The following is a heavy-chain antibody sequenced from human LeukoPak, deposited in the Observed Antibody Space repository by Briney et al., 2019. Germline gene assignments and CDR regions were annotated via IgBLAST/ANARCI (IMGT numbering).Heavy chain of an antibody. V-gene: IGHV1-8*01. CDR3: ARGVRYYYGSGSYYRRTPPYYYYMDV. CDR1: GYTFTSYD. Sequence: AASVTVSCKASGYTFTSYDINWVRQAPGQGLEWMGWMNPNSGNTVYAQKFQGRVTMTRNTSISTAYMKLSSLRSEDTAVYYCARGVRYYYGSGSYYRRTPPYYYYMDVWGKGTTVTISS. J-gene: IGHJ6*03. D-gene: IGHD3-10*01. CDR2: MNPNSGNT.